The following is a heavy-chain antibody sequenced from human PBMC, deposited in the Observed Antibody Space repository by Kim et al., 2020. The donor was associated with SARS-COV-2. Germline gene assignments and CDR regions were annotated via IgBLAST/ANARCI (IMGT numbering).Heavy chain of an antibody. CDR3: ARWTQICSGGSCSFDY. D-gene: IGHD2-15*01. V-gene: IGHV4-31*03. CDR2: IYYSGST. CDR1: GGSISSGGYY. Sequence: SETLSLTCTVSGGSISSGGYYWSWIRQHPGKGLEWIGYIYYSGSTYYNPSLKSRVTISVDTSKTQFSLKLSSVTAADTAVYYCARWTQICSGGSCSFDYWGQGTLVTVSS. J-gene: IGHJ4*02.